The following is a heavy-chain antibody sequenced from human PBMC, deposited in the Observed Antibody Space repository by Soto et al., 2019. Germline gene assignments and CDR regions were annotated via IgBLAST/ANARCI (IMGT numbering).Heavy chain of an antibody. J-gene: IGHJ4*02. CDR1: GFTFNDYY. D-gene: IGHD1-7*01. Sequence: QVQLVEAGAGMDKPGGSLRLSCAASGFTFNDYYMTWVRQAPGKGLEWVSYISSSGSTIYYADSVKGRFSISRDNAKKSLYLQMNSLRAEDTAVYYCVSYRVYNGNWSSSAFWGQGTLVTVSS. CDR2: ISSSGSTI. CDR3: VSYRVYNGNWSSSAF. V-gene: IGHV3-11*01.